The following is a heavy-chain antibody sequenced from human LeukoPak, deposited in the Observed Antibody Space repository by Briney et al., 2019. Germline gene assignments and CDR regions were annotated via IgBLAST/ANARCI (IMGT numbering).Heavy chain of an antibody. D-gene: IGHD3-22*01. V-gene: IGHV4-4*07. Sequence: SETLSLTCTVSGGSISSYYWSWIRQPAGKGLEWIGRIYTSGSTNYNPSLKSRVTMSVDTSKNQFSLKLSSVTAADTAVYYCAREVYYYDSSGYSHNWFDPWGQGTLVTVSS. J-gene: IGHJ5*02. CDR3: AREVYYYDSSGYSHNWFDP. CDR1: GGSISSYY. CDR2: IYTSGST.